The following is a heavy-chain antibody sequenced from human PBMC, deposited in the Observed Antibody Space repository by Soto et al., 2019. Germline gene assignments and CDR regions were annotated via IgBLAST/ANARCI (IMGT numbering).Heavy chain of an antibody. V-gene: IGHV1-2*04. D-gene: IGHD5-12*01. CDR3: ARGRGYSRYDFDY. CDR2: INPNSGGT. J-gene: IGHJ4*02. Sequence: ASVKVSCKASGYTFTGYYMHWVRQAPGQGLEWMGWINPNSGGTNYAQKFQGWVTMTRDTSISTAYMELSRLRSDDTAVYYCARGRGYSRYDFDYWGQGTLVIVSS. CDR1: GYTFTGYY.